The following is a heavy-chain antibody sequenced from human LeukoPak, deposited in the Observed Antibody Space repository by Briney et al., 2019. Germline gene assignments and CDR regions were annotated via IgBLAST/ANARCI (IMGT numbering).Heavy chain of an antibody. Sequence: GESLKISCKGSGYSFTNYWIGWVRQMPGKGLEWMGIIYPGDSDTGYSPSFQGQVTISADKSISTAYLQWSSLKASDTAMYYCARHGGYCSSTSCFHADYWGQGTLVTVSS. CDR3: ARHGGYCSSTSCFHADY. V-gene: IGHV5-51*01. CDR2: IYPGDSDT. CDR1: GYSFTNYW. J-gene: IGHJ4*02. D-gene: IGHD2-2*01.